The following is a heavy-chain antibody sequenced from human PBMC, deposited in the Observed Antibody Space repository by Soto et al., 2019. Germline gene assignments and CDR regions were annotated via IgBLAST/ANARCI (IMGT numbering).Heavy chain of an antibody. CDR1: GYTFTSYG. CDR2: ISAYNGNT. CDR3: ARDYEEWWELPKPDY. Sequence: QVPLVQSGAEVKKPGASVKVSCKASGYTFTSYGISWVRQAPGQGLEWMGWISAYNGNTNYAQKLQGRVTMTTDTSTSTAYMELRSLRSDDTAVYYCARDYEEWWELPKPDYWGQGTLVTVSS. J-gene: IGHJ4*02. V-gene: IGHV1-18*01. D-gene: IGHD1-26*01.